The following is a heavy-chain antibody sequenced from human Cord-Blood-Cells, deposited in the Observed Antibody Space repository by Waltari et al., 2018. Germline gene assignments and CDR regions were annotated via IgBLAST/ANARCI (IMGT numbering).Heavy chain of an antibody. CDR1: GGSISSSSYS. D-gene: IGHD6-6*01. CDR3: ARRAGIAARNWFDP. Sequence: QLQLQESGPGLVKPSETLSLTCTVSGGSISSSSYSWGWIRQPPGKGLEWIGSVYYSGSTYYNPSLKSRVTIPVDTSKNQFPLKLSSVTAADTAVYYCARRAGIAARNWFDPWGQGTLVTVSS. CDR2: VYYSGST. V-gene: IGHV4-39*01. J-gene: IGHJ5*02.